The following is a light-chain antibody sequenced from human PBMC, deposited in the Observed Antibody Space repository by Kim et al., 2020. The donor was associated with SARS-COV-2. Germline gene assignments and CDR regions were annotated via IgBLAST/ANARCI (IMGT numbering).Light chain of an antibody. CDR3: QQSDTTPAT. J-gene: IGKJ2*01. V-gene: IGKV1-39*01. CDR1: QTIDKY. Sequence: AYVGDRVTITCRTSQTIDKYLNWYQRKPGKAPNLLIFAISSLRSGVPSRFSGSGSGTDFTLTISSLQPEDFATYFCQQSDTTPATFGQGTKLEI. CDR2: AIS.